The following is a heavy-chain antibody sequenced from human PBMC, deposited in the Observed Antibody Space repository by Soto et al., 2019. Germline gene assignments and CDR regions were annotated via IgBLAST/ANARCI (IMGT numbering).Heavy chain of an antibody. D-gene: IGHD5-12*01. CDR2: ISFDGSKK. CDR3: ARDQEMATIGGAFDI. J-gene: IGHJ3*02. Sequence: GGSLRLSCAASGFTFKIYALHWVRQAPGKGLEWVAVISFDGSKKYYTDSVKGRFTISRDNSKNTLYLQMNSLRAEDTAVYYCARDQEMATIGGAFDIWGQGTMVTVSS. V-gene: IGHV3-30-3*01. CDR1: GFTFKIYA.